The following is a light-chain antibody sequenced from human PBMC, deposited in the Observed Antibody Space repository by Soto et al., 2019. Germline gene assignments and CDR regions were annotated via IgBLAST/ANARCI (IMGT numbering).Light chain of an antibody. V-gene: IGKV1-5*01. CDR3: QQYNSYSPT. CDR1: QNIRSW. CDR2: AAS. Sequence: DIQMTQSPSTLSASVGDRVTITCRASQNIRSWMAWYQQKPGKAPKLLIYAASTLQSGVPSRFSGSGSGTDFTLTISSLQPDDFATYYCQQYNSYSPTFGQGTKVDI. J-gene: IGKJ1*01.